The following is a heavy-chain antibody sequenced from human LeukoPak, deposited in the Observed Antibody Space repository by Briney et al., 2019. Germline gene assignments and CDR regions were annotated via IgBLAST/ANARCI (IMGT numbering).Heavy chain of an antibody. V-gene: IGHV5-51*01. CDR2: IYPGDSDT. CDR3: ARQHCSSTSCYSTVDAFDI. J-gene: IGHJ3*02. CDR1: EYSFTSYW. D-gene: IGHD2-2*01. Sequence: GESLKISCEGSEYSFTSYWIGWVRQMPGKGLEWMGIIYPGDSDTRYSPSFQGQVTISADKSISTAYLQWSSLKASDTAMYYCARQHCSSTSCYSTVDAFDIWGQGTMVTVSS.